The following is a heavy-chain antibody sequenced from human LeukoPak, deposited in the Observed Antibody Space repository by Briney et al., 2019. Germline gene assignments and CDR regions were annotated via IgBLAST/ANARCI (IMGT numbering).Heavy chain of an antibody. CDR2: TNHSGST. CDR3: ARGGIQLWQNWFDP. CDR1: GGSFSGYY. J-gene: IGHJ5*02. D-gene: IGHD5-18*01. Sequence: SETLSLTCAVYGGSFSGYYWSWIRQPPGKGLEWIGETNHSGSTNYNPSLKSRVTISVDTSKNQFSLKLSSVTAADTAVYYCARGGIQLWQNWFDPWGQGTLVTVSS. V-gene: IGHV4-34*01.